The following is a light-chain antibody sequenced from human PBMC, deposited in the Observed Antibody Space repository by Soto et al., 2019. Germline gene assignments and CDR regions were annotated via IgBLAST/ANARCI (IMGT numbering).Light chain of an antibody. J-gene: IGKJ1*01. CDR1: QGVSNSY. CDR2: GAS. Sequence: EIVLTQSPGTLSLSPGDRGTLFCRASQGVSNSYLGWYQQKPGQAPRLLIYGASNRATGLPDRFSGSGSGTDFTLTISRLEPEDFAVYYCQQYGDSLWTFGQGTKVEVK. CDR3: QQYGDSLWT. V-gene: IGKV3-20*01.